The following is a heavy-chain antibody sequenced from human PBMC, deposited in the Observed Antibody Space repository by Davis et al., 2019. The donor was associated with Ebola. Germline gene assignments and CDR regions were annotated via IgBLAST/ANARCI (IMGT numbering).Heavy chain of an antibody. Sequence: GGSLRLSCAASGFTFSSHAMSWVRQAPGKGLERVSGISGTGSGTYYADFVKGRFTISRDNSKNKVYLQMTRLRAEDTAKYYCAITPFGQFTGPINYWGQGTLVAVSS. J-gene: IGHJ4*02. D-gene: IGHD5-12*01. CDR3: AITPFGQFTGPINY. CDR2: ISGTGSGT. CDR1: GFTFSSHA. V-gene: IGHV3-23*01.